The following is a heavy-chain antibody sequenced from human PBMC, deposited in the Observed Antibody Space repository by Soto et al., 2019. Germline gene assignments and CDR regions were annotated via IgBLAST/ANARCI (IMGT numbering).Heavy chain of an antibody. V-gene: IGHV3-23*01. CDR3: VRKYPGTRPFDY. Sequence: GGSLRLSCAASGFTFNSYAMNWVRQAPGKGLAWVSAIGTDGNTYYANSVKGRFTISRDNSRTTLYLQVNSLRVEDTALYYCVRKYPGTRPFDYWGQGTLVTVSS. CDR1: GFTFNSYA. J-gene: IGHJ4*01. D-gene: IGHD2-2*01. CDR2: IGTDGNT.